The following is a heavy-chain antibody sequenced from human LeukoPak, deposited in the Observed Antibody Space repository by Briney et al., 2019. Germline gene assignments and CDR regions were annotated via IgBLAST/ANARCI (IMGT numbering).Heavy chain of an antibody. J-gene: IGHJ4*02. V-gene: IGHV3-23*01. CDR3: AKFLGFCSGGSCFSMDE. D-gene: IGHD2-15*01. CDR1: GFTFRSNA. CDR2: ITGSGGGI. Sequence: HAGGSLRLSCAASGFTFRSNAMSWVRQAPGKGPEWVSAITGSGGGIYYADSVKGRFTISRDNSKSTLYLQINSLRGEDTAVYYCAKFLGFCSGGSCFSMDEWGQGTLVTVSS.